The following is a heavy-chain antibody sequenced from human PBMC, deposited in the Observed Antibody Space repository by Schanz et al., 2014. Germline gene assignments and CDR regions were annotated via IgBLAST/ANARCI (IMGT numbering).Heavy chain of an antibody. D-gene: IGHD1-1*01. V-gene: IGHV3-23*04. CDR1: GFSFGTYA. Sequence: EVQLVESGGGLVQPGKSLRLSCAASGFSFGTYAMSWVRQAPGKGLEWVSGITGASDHIDYAESVKGRFTISRDNSKNTLYLQMDSLRAEDTAVYFCAKKVPAYNPFDSWGQGTLVTVSS. J-gene: IGHJ4*02. CDR2: ITGASDHI. CDR3: AKKVPAYNPFDS.